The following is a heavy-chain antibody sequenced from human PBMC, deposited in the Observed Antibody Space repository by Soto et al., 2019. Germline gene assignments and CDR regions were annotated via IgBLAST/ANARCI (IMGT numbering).Heavy chain of an antibody. CDR1: GDTFTTYD. CDR2: INPNSGNI. D-gene: IGHD3-10*01. Sequence: GASVKGSCKASGDTFTTYDINWVRQATGHGLEWMGWINPNSGNIGYAQRFQGRVTMTRDTAIRTAYMEVSSLRSDDTAVYYCARGRASGSYYLLDYWGQGTLVTVSS. V-gene: IGHV1-8*01. CDR3: ARGRASGSYYLLDY. J-gene: IGHJ4*02.